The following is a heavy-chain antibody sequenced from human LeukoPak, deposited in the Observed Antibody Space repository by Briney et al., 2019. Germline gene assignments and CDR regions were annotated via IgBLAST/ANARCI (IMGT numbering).Heavy chain of an antibody. Sequence: PSETLSLTCAVYGGSFSGYYWSWIRQPPGKGLEWIGFIYYSGNTYYNPSLKSRVTISVDTSKNQFSLKLSSVIAADTAVYYCARHPDIAVAGTGFQHWGQGTLVTVSS. CDR3: ARHPDIAVAGTGFQH. CDR2: IYYSGNT. D-gene: IGHD6-19*01. J-gene: IGHJ1*01. CDR1: GGSFSGYY. V-gene: IGHV4-34*01.